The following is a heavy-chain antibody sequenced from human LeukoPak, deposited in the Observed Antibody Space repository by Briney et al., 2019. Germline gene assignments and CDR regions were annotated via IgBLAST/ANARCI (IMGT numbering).Heavy chain of an antibody. V-gene: IGHV3-15*01. CDR1: GFTFSNVW. Sequence: PGGSLRLSCAASGFTFSNVWMSWGRQGPGEGVEWVGRIRRKTDGQTTDHAAPVQGRFTISKDDSQTTLYLQLNSLKTEDTAVYYCVTDLVIKGYFDYWGQGALATVSS. CDR2: IRRKTDGQTT. D-gene: IGHD2-21*01. J-gene: IGHJ4*02. CDR3: VTDLVIKGYFDY.